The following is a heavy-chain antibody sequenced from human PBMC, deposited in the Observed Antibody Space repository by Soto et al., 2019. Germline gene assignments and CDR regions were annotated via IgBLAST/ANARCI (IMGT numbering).Heavy chain of an antibody. CDR3: ARDHCSGGSCQTYNWFDP. J-gene: IGHJ5*02. Sequence: QVQLVQSGAEVKKPGSSVKVSCKASGGTFSSYAISWVRQAPGQGLEWMGGIIPIFGTANYAQKFQGRVTITADEYTSTAYMELSSLRSEDTAVYYCARDHCSGGSCQTYNWFDPWGQGTLVTVSS. CDR1: GGTFSSYA. D-gene: IGHD2-15*01. CDR2: IIPIFGTA. V-gene: IGHV1-69*01.